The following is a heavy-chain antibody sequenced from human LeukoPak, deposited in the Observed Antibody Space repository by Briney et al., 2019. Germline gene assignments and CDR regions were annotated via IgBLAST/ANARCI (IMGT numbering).Heavy chain of an antibody. Sequence: GSLRLSCAASGFTFSSYAMSWVRQAPGKGLEWVSAISGSGGSTYYADSVKGRFTISGDNSKNTLYLQMNSLRAEDTAVYYCAKEERYFDWLSSFDYWGQGTLVTVSS. CDR1: GFTFSSYA. CDR2: ISGSGGST. D-gene: IGHD3-9*01. CDR3: AKEERYFDWLSSFDY. V-gene: IGHV3-23*01. J-gene: IGHJ4*02.